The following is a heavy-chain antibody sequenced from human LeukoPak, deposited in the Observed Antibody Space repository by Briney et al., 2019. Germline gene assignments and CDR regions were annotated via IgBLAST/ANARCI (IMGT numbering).Heavy chain of an antibody. D-gene: IGHD3-9*01. V-gene: IGHV1-8*03. CDR1: GYTFTSYD. Sequence: ASVRVSCKASGYTFTSYDINWVRQATGQGLEWMGWMNPNSGNTGYAQKFQGRVTITRNTSISTAYMELSSLRSEDTAVYYCARGTQGNFDWLFQRGIWFDPWGQGTLVTVSS. J-gene: IGHJ5*02. CDR2: MNPNSGNT. CDR3: ARGTQGNFDWLFQRGIWFDP.